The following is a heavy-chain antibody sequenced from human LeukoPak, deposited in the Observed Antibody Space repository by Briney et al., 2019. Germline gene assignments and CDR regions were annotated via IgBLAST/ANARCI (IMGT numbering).Heavy chain of an antibody. D-gene: IGHD6-6*01. Sequence: ASVKVSCKASGYTLTRYYMHWVRQAPGQGLEWMGVINPSSGSTNYAQKFQGRVTMTRDTSTSTVYMELSSLRSEDTAIYYCVPRGAGDSSFGMDVWGQGTTVTVSS. J-gene: IGHJ6*02. V-gene: IGHV1-46*01. CDR1: GYTLTRYY. CDR2: INPSSGST. CDR3: VPRGAGDSSFGMDV.